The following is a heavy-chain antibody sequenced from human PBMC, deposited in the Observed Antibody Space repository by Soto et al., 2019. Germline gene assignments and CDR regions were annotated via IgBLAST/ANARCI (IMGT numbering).Heavy chain of an antibody. CDR1: VGSISSYY. J-gene: IGHJ4*02. D-gene: IGHD3-10*01. CDR2: IYYSGST. CDR3: ARANGSGSYYKSVSGLDY. Sequence: SETLSLTCTFSVGSISSYYWSWIRQPPGKGLEWIGYIYYSGSTNYNPSLKSRVTISVDTSKNQFSLKLSSVTAADTAVYYCARANGSGSYYKSVSGLDYWGQGTLVTVSS. V-gene: IGHV4-59*01.